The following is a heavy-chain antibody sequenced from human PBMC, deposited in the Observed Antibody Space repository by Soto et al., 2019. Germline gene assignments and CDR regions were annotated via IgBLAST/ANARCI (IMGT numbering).Heavy chain of an antibody. D-gene: IGHD3-22*01. CDR1: GGSISSGDYY. Sequence: PSETLSLTCTVSGGSISSGDYYRSWIRQVPGKGLEWIGYINFSGTTYYNPSLRSRITISVDTSKNQFSLKLSSMTAADTAVYYCARGDDSSRSEYFQHWGQGTLVTVSS. V-gene: IGHV4-30-4*01. J-gene: IGHJ1*01. CDR3: ARGDDSSRSEYFQH. CDR2: INFSGTT.